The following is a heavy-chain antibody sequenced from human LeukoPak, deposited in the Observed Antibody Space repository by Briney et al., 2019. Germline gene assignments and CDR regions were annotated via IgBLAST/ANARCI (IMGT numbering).Heavy chain of an antibody. CDR2: IKQDEIEK. J-gene: IGHJ5*02. CDR1: GFTFRDYW. Sequence: GGSLRLSCEASGFTFRDYWMSWVRQAPGKGLEWVADIKQDEIEKYYQHSVQGRFTLTRENAKNSLYLQVNSLRADDTAVYYCVRDGDGLIFPTDPWGQGTLVTVSS. D-gene: IGHD2-21*01. V-gene: IGHV3-7*01. CDR3: VRDGDGLIFPTDP.